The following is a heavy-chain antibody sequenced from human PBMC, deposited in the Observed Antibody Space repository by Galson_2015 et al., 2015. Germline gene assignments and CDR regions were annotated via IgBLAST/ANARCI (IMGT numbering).Heavy chain of an antibody. CDR2: IRTGSSAT. CDR3: ARVHTAGFYTMDS. V-gene: IGHV3-48*02. CDR1: GFIFSSYR. J-gene: IGHJ4*02. D-gene: IGHD2-21*02. Sequence: SLRLSCAVSGFIFSSYRMNWVRQAPGKGLEWVSYIRTGSSATYYADSVKGRFTISRDGAKNSLYLQMSSLRDEDTGIYYCARVHTAGFYTMDSWGQGTLVTVSS.